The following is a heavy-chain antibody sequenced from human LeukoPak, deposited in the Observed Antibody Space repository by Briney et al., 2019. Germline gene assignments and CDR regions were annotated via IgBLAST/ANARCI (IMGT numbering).Heavy chain of an antibody. J-gene: IGHJ4*02. CDR2: IYYSGTT. CDR3: ARRSGIAVAGAFDY. V-gene: IGHV4-39*01. Sequence: SETLSLTCTVSGGSISSDNYYWGWIRQPPGKGLEWIGSIYYSGTTYYNPSLKSRVTISVDTSKNQFSLKLSSVTAADTALYYCARRSGIAVAGAFDYWGQGTLVTVSS. D-gene: IGHD6-19*01. CDR1: GGSISSDNYY.